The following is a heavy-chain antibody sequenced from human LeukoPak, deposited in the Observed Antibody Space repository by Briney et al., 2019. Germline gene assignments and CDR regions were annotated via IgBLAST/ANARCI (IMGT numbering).Heavy chain of an antibody. CDR2: ISYDGSNK. CDR1: GFTFSSYA. J-gene: IGHJ4*02. D-gene: IGHD5-18*01. CDR3: ARASWIQDACDY. V-gene: IGHV3-30*04. Sequence: QPGGSLRLSCAASGFTFSSYAMHWVRQAPGKGLEWVAVISYDGSNKYYADSVKGRFTISRDNSKNTLYLQMNSLRAEDTAVYYCARASWIQDACDYWGQGTLVTVSS.